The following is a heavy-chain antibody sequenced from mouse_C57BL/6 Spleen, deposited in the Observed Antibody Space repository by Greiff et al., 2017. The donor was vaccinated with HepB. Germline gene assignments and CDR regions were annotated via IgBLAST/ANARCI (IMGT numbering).Heavy chain of an antibody. D-gene: IGHD2-1*01. V-gene: IGHV5-6*01. J-gene: IGHJ2*01. CDR1: GFTFSSYG. CDR3: ARHEDGKRGFDY. Sequence: EVNVVESGGDLVKPGGSLKLSCAASGFTFSSYGMSWVRQTPDKRLEWVATISSGGSYTYYPDSVKGRFTISRDNAKNTLYLQMSSLKSEDTAMYYCARHEDGKRGFDYWGQGTTLTVSS. CDR2: ISSGGSYT.